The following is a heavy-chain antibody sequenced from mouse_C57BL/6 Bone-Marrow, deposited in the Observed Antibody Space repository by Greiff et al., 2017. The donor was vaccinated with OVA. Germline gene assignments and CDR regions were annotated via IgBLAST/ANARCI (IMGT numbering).Heavy chain of an antibody. CDR1: GYTFTGYW. V-gene: IGHV1-9*01. Sequence: QVQLQQSGAELMKPGASVKLSCKATGYTFTGYWIEWVKQRPGHGLEWIGEILPGSGSTNYNEKFKGKATFTADTSSNTAYMQLSSLTTEDSAIYYCARGRADYDYDRTYFDYWGQGTTLTVSS. J-gene: IGHJ2*01. CDR3: ARGRADYDYDRTYFDY. CDR2: ILPGSGST. D-gene: IGHD2-4*01.